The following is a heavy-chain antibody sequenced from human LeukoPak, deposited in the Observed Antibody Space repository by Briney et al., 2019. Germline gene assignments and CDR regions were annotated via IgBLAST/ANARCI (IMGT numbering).Heavy chain of an antibody. CDR3: ARSPYSSSWFGDY. CDR1: GGTFSIYA. Sequence: SVTVSFTASGGTFSIYAISWVRQAPRQGLEWMGRIIPILGIANYAQKFQGRVTITADKSTSTAYMELSSLRSEDTAVYYCARSPYSSSWFGDYWGQGTLVTVSS. V-gene: IGHV1-69*04. D-gene: IGHD6-13*01. CDR2: IIPILGIA. J-gene: IGHJ4*02.